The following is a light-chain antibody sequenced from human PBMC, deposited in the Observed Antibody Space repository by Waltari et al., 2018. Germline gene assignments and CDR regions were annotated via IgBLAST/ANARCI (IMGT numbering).Light chain of an antibody. Sequence: QSALTQPASVSGSPGQSVTIPCTGVRSDGDVYQIVPWFPQHPGKVPKLLLFDVSNRPSDISNRFSGYKSGNTAYLTISRLQADDEADYYCTTYPDTNTPVVFGGGTKVTV. CDR3: TTYPDTNTPVV. J-gene: IGLJ2*01. V-gene: IGLV2-14*03. CDR1: RSDGDVYQI. CDR2: DVS.